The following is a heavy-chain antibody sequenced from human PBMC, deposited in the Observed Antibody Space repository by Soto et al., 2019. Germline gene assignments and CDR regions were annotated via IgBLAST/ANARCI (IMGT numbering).Heavy chain of an antibody. CDR3: ARASSGSWSDY. Sequence: ASVKVSRKASGYSFTDYYMHWVRQAPGQELGWMGRINPNSGGTNYAQKFQGRVTMTRDTSISTAYTELSRLRSDDTAVYYCARASSGSWSDYWGQGTLVTVSS. CDR2: INPNSGGT. J-gene: IGHJ4*02. CDR1: GYSFTDYY. V-gene: IGHV1-2*06. D-gene: IGHD1-26*01.